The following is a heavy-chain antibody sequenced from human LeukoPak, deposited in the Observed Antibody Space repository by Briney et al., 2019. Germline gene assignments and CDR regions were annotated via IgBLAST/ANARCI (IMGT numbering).Heavy chain of an antibody. V-gene: IGHV3-30-3*01. CDR3: AGGVSTVTSPFDY. J-gene: IGHJ4*02. CDR1: GFTFSSYA. Sequence: GGSLRLSCAASGFTFSSYAMSWVRQAPGKGLEWVAVISYDGSNKYYADSVKGRFTISRDNSKNTLYLQMNSLRAEDTAVYYCAGGVSTVTSPFDYWGQGTLVTVSS. D-gene: IGHD4-17*01. CDR2: ISYDGSNK.